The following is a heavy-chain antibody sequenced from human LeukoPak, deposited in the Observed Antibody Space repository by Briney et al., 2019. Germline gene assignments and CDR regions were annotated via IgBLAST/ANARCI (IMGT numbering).Heavy chain of an antibody. Sequence: GKSLRLSCAASGFTFSPYAMHWVRQAPGKGLEWVGVISSDGNYKYYADSVTGRVTISRDNSKNSLFLHMNSLRPDDTAIYYCARERIQLWLRGEFDYWGQGTLVTVSS. V-gene: IGHV3-30*04. J-gene: IGHJ4*02. CDR2: ISSDGNYK. CDR3: ARERIQLWLRGEFDY. CDR1: GFTFSPYA. D-gene: IGHD5-18*01.